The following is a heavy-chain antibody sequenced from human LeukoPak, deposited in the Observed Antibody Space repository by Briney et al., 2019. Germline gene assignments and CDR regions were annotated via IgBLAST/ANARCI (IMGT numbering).Heavy chain of an antibody. D-gene: IGHD1-26*01. V-gene: IGHV1-18*01. Sequence: GASVKVSCKASGYTFTSYGISWVRQAPGQGLEWMGWISAYNGNTNYAQKLQGRVTMTTDTSTSTAYMELRSLRSDDTAAYYCARGSIVGATFDYFDYWGQGTLVTVSS. CDR2: ISAYNGNT. CDR3: ARGSIVGATFDYFDY. CDR1: GYTFTSYG. J-gene: IGHJ4*02.